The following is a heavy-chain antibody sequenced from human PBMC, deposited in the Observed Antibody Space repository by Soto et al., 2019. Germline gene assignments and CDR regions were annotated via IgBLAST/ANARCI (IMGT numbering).Heavy chain of an antibody. V-gene: IGHV3-66*01. CDR1: GFTVSSNY. CDR2: IYSGGST. D-gene: IGHD3-16*01. Sequence: GGSLRLSCAASGFTVSSNYMSWVRQAPGKGLEWVSVIYSGGSTYYADSVKGRFTISRDNSKNTLYLQMNSLRAEDTAVYYCARGYIILTGYQYDYIWGSRKEADAFDIWGQGTMVTVSS. J-gene: IGHJ3*02. CDR3: ARGYIILTGYQYDYIWGSRKEADAFDI.